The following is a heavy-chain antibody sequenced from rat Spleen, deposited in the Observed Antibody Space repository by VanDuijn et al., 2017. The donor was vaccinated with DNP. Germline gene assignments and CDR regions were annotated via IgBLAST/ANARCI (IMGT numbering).Heavy chain of an antibody. CDR2: ISSGGDA. CDR3: ASNYDGYYHQTMDA. CDR1: GFSLTSYN. V-gene: IGHV2-6*01. D-gene: IGHD1-12*03. J-gene: IGHJ4*01. Sequence: QVQLKESGPGLVQPSQTLSLTCTVAGFSLTSYNVHWVRQPPGKGLKWIATISSGGDAFYNSALKSRLSISRDTSKSQVFLRMNSVQTEDTAMYFCASNYDGYYHQTMDAWGQGTSVTVSS.